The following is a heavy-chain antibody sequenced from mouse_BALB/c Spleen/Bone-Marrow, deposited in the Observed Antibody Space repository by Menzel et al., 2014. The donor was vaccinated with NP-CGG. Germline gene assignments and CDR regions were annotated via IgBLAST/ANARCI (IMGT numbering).Heavy chain of an antibody. V-gene: IGHV6-6*02. CDR2: IRLKSNNYAT. Sequence: DVKLQESGGGLVQPGGSMKLSCVASGFTFSNYWMNWVRQSPEKGLEWVAEIRLKSNNYATHYAESVKGRFTISRDDSKSSVYLQMNNLRAEDTGIYYCTRGTYYDSSYAMDYWGQGTSVTVSS. CDR1: GFTFSNYW. J-gene: IGHJ4*01. D-gene: IGHD2-10*01. CDR3: TRGTYYDSSYAMDY.